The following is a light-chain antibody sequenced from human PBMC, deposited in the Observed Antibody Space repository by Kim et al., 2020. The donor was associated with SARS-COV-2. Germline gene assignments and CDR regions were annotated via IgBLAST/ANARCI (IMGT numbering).Light chain of an antibody. CDR1: KIGSKS. Sequence: SYELTQPPSVSEAPGKTARITCGGNKIGSKSVHWYQQKPGQAPVLVIYYDSDRPSGIPGRFSGSNSGNTATLIISRVEAGDEADYYCQVWDSSSQYWVFGGGTQLTVL. CDR2: YDS. V-gene: IGLV3-21*04. CDR3: QVWDSSSQYWV. J-gene: IGLJ3*02.